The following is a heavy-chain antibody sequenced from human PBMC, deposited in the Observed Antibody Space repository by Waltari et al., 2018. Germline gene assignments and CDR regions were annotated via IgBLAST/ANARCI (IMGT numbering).Heavy chain of an antibody. D-gene: IGHD6-13*01. CDR2: INPRGGST. CDR1: GYTFTSYY. V-gene: IGHV1-46*03. J-gene: IGHJ4*02. Sequence: QVQLVQSGAEVKKPGASVKVSCKASGYTFTSYYMHWVRQAPGQGLEWMGKINPRGGSTSYAQKFQGRVTMTRDTSTSTVYMELSSLRSEDTAVYYCARGYGYSSSWYLRFDYWGQGTLVTVSS. CDR3: ARGYGYSSSWYLRFDY.